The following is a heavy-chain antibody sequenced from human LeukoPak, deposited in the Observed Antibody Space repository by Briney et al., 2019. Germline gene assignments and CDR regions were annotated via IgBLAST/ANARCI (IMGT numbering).Heavy chain of an antibody. CDR1: GGSFSNYY. CDR3: ARRWNYGRNYYIDV. J-gene: IGHJ6*03. Sequence: SETLSLTCAVHGGSFSNYYWSWIRQPPGKGLEWTGEINDSGRTNYNPSLMSRVTVSVDTSKNQFSLRLTSVTATDTAVYYCARRWNYGRNYYIDVWGKGATVSVSS. V-gene: IGHV4-34*01. D-gene: IGHD1-7*01. CDR2: INDSGRT.